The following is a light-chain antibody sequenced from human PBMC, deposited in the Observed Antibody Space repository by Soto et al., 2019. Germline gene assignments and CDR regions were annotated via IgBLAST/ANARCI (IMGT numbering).Light chain of an antibody. CDR3: QQYNSYPLT. CDR1: QDISNF. V-gene: IGKV1-16*02. CDR2: DAS. Sequence: DIQMTQSPSSLSASVGDRVTITCRASQDISNFLAWFRQKPGKAPKSLIYDASSLQSGVPSKFSGSGSGTDFTLTISSLQPEDFATYYCQQYNSYPLTFGGGTKVEIK. J-gene: IGKJ4*01.